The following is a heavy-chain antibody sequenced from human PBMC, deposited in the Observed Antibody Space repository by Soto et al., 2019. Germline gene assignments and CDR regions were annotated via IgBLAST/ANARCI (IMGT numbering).Heavy chain of an antibody. Sequence: ASVKVSCKASGYTFTSYAMHWVRQAPGQRLEWMGWINAGNGNTKYSQKFQGRVTITRDTSASTAYMELSSLRSEDTAVYYCARLGTRIYHYGMDVWGQGTTVTVSS. V-gene: IGHV1-3*01. CDR2: INAGNGNT. CDR1: GYTFTSYA. J-gene: IGHJ6*02. CDR3: ARLGTRIYHYGMDV. D-gene: IGHD1-7*01.